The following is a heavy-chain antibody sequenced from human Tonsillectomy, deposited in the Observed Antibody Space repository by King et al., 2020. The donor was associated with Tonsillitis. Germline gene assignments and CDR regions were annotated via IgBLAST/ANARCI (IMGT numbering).Heavy chain of an antibody. J-gene: IGHJ5*02. V-gene: IGHV4-39*01. D-gene: IGHD4-23*01. CDR2: IYYSGST. Sequence: QLQESGPGLVKPSETLSLTCTVSGASISSSSYYWGWIRQPPGEGLEWIGNIYYSGSTYYNPSLKSRVLISVDTSENQFSLKLSSVTAADTAVYYCARRLKGYGGSYNWFDPWGQGTLVTVSS. CDR3: ARRLKGYGGSYNWFDP. CDR1: GASISSSSYY.